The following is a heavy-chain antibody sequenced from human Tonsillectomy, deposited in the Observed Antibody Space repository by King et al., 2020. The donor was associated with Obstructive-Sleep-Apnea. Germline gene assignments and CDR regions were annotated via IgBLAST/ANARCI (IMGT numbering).Heavy chain of an antibody. CDR2: IDSDGSST. J-gene: IGHJ6*02. D-gene: IGHD3/OR15-3a*01. CDR3: ARCTVFGLLIYYGMDV. CDR1: GFTFYSYW. V-gene: IGHV3-74*01. Sequence: VQLVESGGGLVQPGGSLRLSCAASGFTFYSYWMHWVRQAPGKGLVWVSRIDSDGSSTSYADSVKGRFTISRDNAKNTLYLQMNSLRAEDTAVYYCARCTVFGLLIYYGMDVWGQGTTVTVSS.